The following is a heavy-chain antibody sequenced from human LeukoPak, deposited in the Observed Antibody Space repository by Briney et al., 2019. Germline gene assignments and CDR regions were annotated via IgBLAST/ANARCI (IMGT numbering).Heavy chain of an antibody. CDR2: ISYDGSNK. D-gene: IGHD2-2*01. V-gene: IGHV3-30*18. CDR1: GCTFSNYG. CDR3: AKAYGYCTTTSCSHEEFDY. J-gene: IGHJ4*02. Sequence: PGRSLRLSCAASGCTFSNYGMHWVRQAPGKGLEWVAVISYDGSNKYYADSVKGRFAISRDNSKNTLYLQMNSLRAEDTAVYYCAKAYGYCTTTSCSHEEFDYWGQGTLVTVSS.